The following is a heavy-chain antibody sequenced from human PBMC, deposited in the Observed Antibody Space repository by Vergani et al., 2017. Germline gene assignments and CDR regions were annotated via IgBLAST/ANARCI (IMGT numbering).Heavy chain of an antibody. J-gene: IGHJ6*02. Sequence: QVQLEESGPGLVKPSETLSLTCTVSGGSFNTYYWSWIRQSPGKGLEWIGYIYYSGSTYYNPSLKSRVTISVDTSKNQFSLKLSSVTAADTAVYYCARVRRDDSSGYYYYYGMDVWGQGTTVTVSS. D-gene: IGHD3-22*01. CDR1: GGSFNTYY. CDR2: IYYSGST. CDR3: ARVRRDDSSGYYYYYGMDV. V-gene: IGHV4-59*08.